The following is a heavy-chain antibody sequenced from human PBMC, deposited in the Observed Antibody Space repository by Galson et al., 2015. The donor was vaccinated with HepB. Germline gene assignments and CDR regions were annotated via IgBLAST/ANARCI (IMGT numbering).Heavy chain of an antibody. CDR3: ARDAPLYTRGYYGARDL. J-gene: IGHJ5*02. CDR1: GFTFSSLA. V-gene: IGHV3-33*01. D-gene: IGHD6-25*01. Sequence: SLRLSCAASGFTFSSLAMHWVRQAPGKGPEWLAVIWNDGSHQYYADSVKGRFTISRDNSKNTVYLQMNSLRPEDTAVYYCARDAPLYTRGYYGARDLWGQGTRVTVSS. CDR2: IWNDGSHQ.